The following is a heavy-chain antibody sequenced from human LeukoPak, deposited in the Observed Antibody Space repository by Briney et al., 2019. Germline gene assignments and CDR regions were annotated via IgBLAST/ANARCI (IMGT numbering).Heavy chain of an antibody. CDR3: ARDNWGSGYAFDI. D-gene: IGHD7-27*01. CDR2: INHSGST. V-gene: IGHV4-34*01. CDR1: GGSFSGYY. J-gene: IGHJ3*02. Sequence: SETLPLTCAVYGGSFSGYYWSWIRQPPGKGLEWIGEINHSGSTNYNPSLKSRVTISVDTSKNQFSLKLSSVTAADTAVYYCARDNWGSGYAFDIWGQGTMVTVSS.